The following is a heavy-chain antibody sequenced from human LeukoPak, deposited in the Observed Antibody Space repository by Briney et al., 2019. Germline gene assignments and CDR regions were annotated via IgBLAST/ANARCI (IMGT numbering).Heavy chain of an antibody. V-gene: IGHV5-51*01. D-gene: IGHD2-15*01. CDR2: IYPGDSDT. CDR3: ARQRTYCSGGSCYRDDAFDI. J-gene: IGHJ3*02. CDR1: GYSFTNYW. Sequence: GESLKISCKTSGYSFTNYWIGWVRQMPGKGLEWMGIIYPGDSDTRYSPSFQGQVTISADKSISTAYLQWSSLKASDTAMYYCARQRTYCSGGSCYRDDAFDIWGQGTMVTVSS.